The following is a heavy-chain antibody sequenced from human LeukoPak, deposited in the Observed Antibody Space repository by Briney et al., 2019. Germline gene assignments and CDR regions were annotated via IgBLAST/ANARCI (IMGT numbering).Heavy chain of an antibody. CDR1: GGTFSSYA. CDR2: IIPIFGTA. Sequence: SVKVSCKASGGTFSSYAISWVRQAPGQGLEWMGGIIPIFGTANYAQKFQGRVTITADESTSTAYMELSSLRSEDTAVYYCARGPRTVTISGSAGGVDYWGQGTLVTVSS. D-gene: IGHD4-17*01. CDR3: ARGPRTVTISGSAGGVDY. J-gene: IGHJ4*02. V-gene: IGHV1-69*13.